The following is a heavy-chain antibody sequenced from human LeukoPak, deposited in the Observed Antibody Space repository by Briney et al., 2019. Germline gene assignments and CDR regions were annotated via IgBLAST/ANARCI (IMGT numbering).Heavy chain of an antibody. CDR1: GGSISSGGYY. D-gene: IGHD3-10*01. J-gene: IGHJ5*02. Sequence: SETLSLTCAVSGGSISSGGYYWSWIRQPPGKGLEWIGYIYHSGSTYYNPSLKSRVTISVDRSKNQFSLKLSSVTAADTAVYYCARGGRGVPFDPWGQGTLVTVSS. CDR2: IYHSGST. V-gene: IGHV4-30-2*01. CDR3: ARGGRGVPFDP.